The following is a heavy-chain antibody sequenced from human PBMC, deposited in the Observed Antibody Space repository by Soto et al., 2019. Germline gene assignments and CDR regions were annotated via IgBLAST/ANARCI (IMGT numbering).Heavy chain of an antibody. CDR3: ARDGRIVVVPAGRDYYYYGMHV. J-gene: IGHJ6*02. D-gene: IGHD2-2*01. CDR1: GYTFTSYG. Sequence: ASVKVSCKASGYTFTSYGISWVRQAPGQGLEWMGWISAYNGNTNYAQKLQGRVTMTTDTSTSTAYMELRSLRSDDTAVYYCARDGRIVVVPAGRDYYYYGMHVWGQGTTATV. CDR2: ISAYNGNT. V-gene: IGHV1-18*04.